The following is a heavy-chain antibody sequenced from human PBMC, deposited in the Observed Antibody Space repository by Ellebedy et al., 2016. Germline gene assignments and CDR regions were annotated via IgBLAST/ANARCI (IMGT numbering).Heavy chain of an antibody. CDR3: ARGGTAAVPFYHYGMDV. J-gene: IGHJ6*02. CDR2: VGTAGDT. V-gene: IGHV3-13*01. CDR1: GFTFIHYD. D-gene: IGHD6-13*01. Sequence: GESLKISXAASGFTFIHYDMHWVRQVPGEGLEWIAVVGTAGDTYYPGSVKGRFTISRENAKNSVHLQMNSLTAGDTAVYYCARGGTAAVPFYHYGMDVWGQGTTVTVSS.